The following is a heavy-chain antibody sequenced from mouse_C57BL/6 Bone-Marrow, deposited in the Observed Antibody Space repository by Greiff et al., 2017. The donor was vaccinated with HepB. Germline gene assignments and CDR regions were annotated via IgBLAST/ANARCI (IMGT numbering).Heavy chain of an antibody. Sequence: EVKLVESEGGLVQPGSSMKLSCTASGFTFSDYYMAWVRQVPEKGLEWVANINYDGSSTYYLDSLKSRFIISRDNAKNILYLQMSSLKSEDTATYYCAREEGLAMDYWGQGTSVTVSS. J-gene: IGHJ4*01. CDR3: AREEGLAMDY. CDR2: INYDGSST. V-gene: IGHV5-16*01. CDR1: GFTFSDYY.